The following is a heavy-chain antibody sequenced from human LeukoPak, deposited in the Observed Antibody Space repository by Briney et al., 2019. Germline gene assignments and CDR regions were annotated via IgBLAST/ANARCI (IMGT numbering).Heavy chain of an antibody. J-gene: IGHJ4*02. CDR2: VDLEDGET. D-gene: IGHD2-2*01. CDR1: GYTFTDYY. CDR3: ATDPGPAARRESKPGSDY. Sequence: ASVKVSCKVSGYTFTDYYMHWVQQAPGKGLEWMGLVDLEDGETIYAEKFQGRVTITADTSTDTDYMELSSLRSEDTAVYYCATDPGPAARRESKPGSDYWGQGTLVTVSS. V-gene: IGHV1-69-2*01.